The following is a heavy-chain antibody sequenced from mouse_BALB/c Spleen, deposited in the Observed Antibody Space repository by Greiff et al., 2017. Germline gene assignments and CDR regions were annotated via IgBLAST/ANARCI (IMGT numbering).Heavy chain of an antibody. CDR3: ARGWLLRAMDY. J-gene: IGHJ4*01. CDR2: ISDGGSYT. CDR1: GFTFSDYY. V-gene: IGHV5-4*02. Sequence: EVMLVESGGGLVKPGGSLKLSCAASGFTFSDYYMYWVRQTPEKRLEWVATISDGGSYTYYPDSVKGRFTISSDNAKNNLYLQMSSLKSEDTAMYYCARGWLLRAMDYWGQGTSVTVSS. D-gene: IGHD2-3*01.